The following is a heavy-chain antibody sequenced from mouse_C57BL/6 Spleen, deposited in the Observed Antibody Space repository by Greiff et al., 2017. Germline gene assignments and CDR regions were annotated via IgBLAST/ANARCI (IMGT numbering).Heavy chain of an antibody. CDR3: ARAGDSSGYGYAMDY. V-gene: IGHV1-81*01. CDR1: GYTFTSYG. J-gene: IGHJ4*01. D-gene: IGHD3-2*02. CDR2: IYPRSGNT. Sequence: VQLQESGAELVRPGASVKLSCKASGYTFTSYGISWVKQRTGQGLEWIGEIYPRSGNTYYNEKFKGKATLTADKSSSTAYMELRSLTSEDSAVYFCARAGDSSGYGYAMDYWGQGTSVTVSS.